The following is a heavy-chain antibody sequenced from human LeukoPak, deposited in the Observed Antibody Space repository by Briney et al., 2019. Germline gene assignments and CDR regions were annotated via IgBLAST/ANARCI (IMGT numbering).Heavy chain of an antibody. V-gene: IGHV3-23*01. Sequence: GGSLRLSCAASGFTFSAFGMNWVRQAPGKGLEWVSTITKSGDSTYYVDSVKGRFTISRDNPKNTLYLQMNSLRAEDTAKYYCTKDYCGKFCSAVWGQGTTVTVSS. CDR3: TKDYCGKFCSAV. CDR2: ITKSGDST. D-gene: IGHD3-9*01. CDR1: GFTFSAFG. J-gene: IGHJ6*02.